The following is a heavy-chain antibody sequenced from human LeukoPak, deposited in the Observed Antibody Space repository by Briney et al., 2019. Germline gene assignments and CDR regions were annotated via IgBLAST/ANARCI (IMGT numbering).Heavy chain of an antibody. CDR3: ARHGPAWDWFDP. J-gene: IGHJ5*02. V-gene: IGHV4-39*01. CDR2: IYYSGIA. CDR1: SGSISSTSYY. Sequence: SETLSLTCTVSSGSISSTSYYWGWIRQPPGKGLEWIGSIYYSGIAYYNPSLKSRLTISVDTSKNQLSLKLNSVTAPDTAVYYCARHGPAWDWFDPWGQGSLVTVSS.